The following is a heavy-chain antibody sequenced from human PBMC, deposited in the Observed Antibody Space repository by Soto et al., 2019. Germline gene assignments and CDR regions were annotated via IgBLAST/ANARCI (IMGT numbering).Heavy chain of an antibody. Sequence: SETLSLTCAVSGGSISSSKWWSWVRQPPGKGLEWIGEIYHSGSTNYNPSLKSRVTISVDKSKNQFSLKLSSVTAADTAVYYCAREKYGYGHGGYYYYGMDVWGQGTTVTVSS. V-gene: IGHV4-4*02. J-gene: IGHJ6*02. CDR1: GGSISSSKW. CDR3: AREKYGYGHGGYYYYGMDV. CDR2: IYHSGST. D-gene: IGHD5-18*01.